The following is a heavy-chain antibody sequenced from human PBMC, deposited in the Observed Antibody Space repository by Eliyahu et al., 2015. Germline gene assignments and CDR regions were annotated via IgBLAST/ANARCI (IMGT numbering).Heavy chain of an antibody. J-gene: IGHJ4*02. CDR2: LIPVLGTL. V-gene: IGHV1-69*06. CDR3: AADETGNGGFDY. CDR1: GDTYSAYS. D-gene: IGHD3-16*01. Sequence: QVQLMQSGAEVKKPGSSVTVSCKTSGDTYSAYSISWVRQVPGQGLDWMGRLIPVLGTLSYGEKFQGRLTITADRATATAYMELTGLTSDDTAVYYCAADETGNGGFDYWGLGTLVTVSS.